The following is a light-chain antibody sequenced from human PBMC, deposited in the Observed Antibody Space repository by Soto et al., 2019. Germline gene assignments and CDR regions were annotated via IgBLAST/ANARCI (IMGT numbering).Light chain of an antibody. CDR2: RAS. Sequence: EIVMTQSPASLSVSPGDRATLSCRASQSVSNNLAWFQQKPGQAPRLLIYRASTRATGTPATFSGSGSVTEFTLTITSLQSEDFAFYYCQQYFDWPYTFGQGTKVDIK. J-gene: IGKJ2*01. V-gene: IGKV3-15*01. CDR3: QQYFDWPYT. CDR1: QSVSNN.